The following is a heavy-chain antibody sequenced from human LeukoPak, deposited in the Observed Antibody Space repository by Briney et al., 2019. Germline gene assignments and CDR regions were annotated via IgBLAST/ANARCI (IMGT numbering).Heavy chain of an antibody. V-gene: IGHV3-48*01. D-gene: IGHD3-22*01. CDR2: ISSSSSTI. Sequence: GGSLRLSCAASGFTFSTYSMNWVRQAPGKGLEWVSYISSSSSTIYYADSVKGRFTISRDYSKNTLYLQMNSLRADDTAVYYCAKDSNGPAFWGQGTLVTVSS. J-gene: IGHJ4*02. CDR1: GFTFSTYS. CDR3: AKDSNGPAF.